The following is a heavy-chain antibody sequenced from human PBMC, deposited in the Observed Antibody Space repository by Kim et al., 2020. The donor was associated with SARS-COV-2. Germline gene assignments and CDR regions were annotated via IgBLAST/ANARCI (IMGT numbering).Heavy chain of an antibody. Sequence: QKFPGRVTMTRDTSTSTVYMELSSLRSEETAVYYCARYLQWLVRGNWFDPWGQGTLVTVSS. J-gene: IGHJ5*02. V-gene: IGHV1-46*01. CDR3: ARYLQWLVRGNWFDP. D-gene: IGHD6-19*01.